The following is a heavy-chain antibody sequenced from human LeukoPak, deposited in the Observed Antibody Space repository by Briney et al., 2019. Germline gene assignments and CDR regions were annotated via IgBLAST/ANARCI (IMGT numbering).Heavy chain of an antibody. CDR1: GGSISSSNW. CDR2: IYHSGST. V-gene: IGHV4-4*02. D-gene: IGHD3-22*01. J-gene: IGHJ4*02. CDR3: AKKYYYDSSPLDY. Sequence: PSETLSLTCAVSGGSISSSNWWSWVRQPPGKGLGWIGEIYHSGSTNYNPSLKSRVTISVDKSKNQFSLKLSSVTAADTAVYYCAKKYYYDSSPLDYWGQGTLVTVSS.